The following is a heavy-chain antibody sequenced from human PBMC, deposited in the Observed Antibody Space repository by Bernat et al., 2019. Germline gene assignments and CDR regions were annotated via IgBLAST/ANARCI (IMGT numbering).Heavy chain of an antibody. CDR2: INHDSSGT. CDR3: VKDNANWAFDY. V-gene: IGHV3-43*02. Sequence: EVQLVESGGGVVQPGGSLRLSCAPSGFIFHAYVMHWVRQAPGMGLEWVSRINHDSSGTTYADSVRGRFTISRDNSKNSLSLQMNSLRVEDAALYYCVKDNANWAFDYWGRGTLVTVSS. CDR1: GFIFHAYV. D-gene: IGHD1-1*01. J-gene: IGHJ4*02.